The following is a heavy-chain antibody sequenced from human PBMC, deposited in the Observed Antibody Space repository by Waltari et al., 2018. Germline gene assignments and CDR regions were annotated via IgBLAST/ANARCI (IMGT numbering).Heavy chain of an antibody. J-gene: IGHJ3*02. V-gene: IGHV3-21*01. CDR1: GFTFSNYN. CDR2: IRSSSGFI. Sequence: EVQLVESGGGLVKPGGSLRLSCGASGFTFSNYNMNWVRQAPGRGLEWVSSIRSSSGFIYYPDSVRGLFTISRDNAKNSLYLQMNSLRAEDTAVYYCARAVVGANVFDIWGQGTMVTVSS. D-gene: IGHD1-26*01. CDR3: ARAVVGANVFDI.